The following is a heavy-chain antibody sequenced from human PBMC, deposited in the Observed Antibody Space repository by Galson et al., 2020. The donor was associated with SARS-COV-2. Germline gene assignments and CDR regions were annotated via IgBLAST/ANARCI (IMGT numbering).Heavy chain of an antibody. Sequence: SETLSLTCAVSGGTISSGGYYWSWIRQRPGKGLVWLGNIYSSGGTADNPSLKSRVSTSVDTSKSQFSLKLSSVTAADTAVYYCARIKYYYDSSDYYPDRSFASWGQGTLVTVSS. V-gene: IGHV4-31*11. D-gene: IGHD3-22*01. J-gene: IGHJ4*02. CDR2: IYSSGGT. CDR1: GGTISSGGYY. CDR3: ARIKYYYDSSDYYPDRSFAS.